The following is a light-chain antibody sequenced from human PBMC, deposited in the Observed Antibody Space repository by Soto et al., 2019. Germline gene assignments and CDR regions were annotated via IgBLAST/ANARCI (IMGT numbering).Light chain of an antibody. V-gene: IGKV1-5*03. Sequence: DIQLTQSPSTLSASVGDRVTITCRASQSISGWLAWYQQKPGKAPKLLIYKASSLQSGVPSRFGGSGSGTEFTLTLSSLQPDDFAVYYCQQYHGYPWTFGQGTKVDVK. CDR1: QSISGW. J-gene: IGKJ1*01. CDR2: KAS. CDR3: QQYHGYPWT.